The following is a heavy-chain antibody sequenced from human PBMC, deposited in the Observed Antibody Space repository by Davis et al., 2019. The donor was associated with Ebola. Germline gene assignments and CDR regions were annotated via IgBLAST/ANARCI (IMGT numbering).Heavy chain of an antibody. CDR1: GFTFSNYA. J-gene: IGHJ6*02. V-gene: IGHV3-73*01. Sequence: PGGSLRLSCVASGFTFSNYAMSWVRQASGKGLEWVGRIRSKANSYATAYAASVKGRFTISRDNSKNTAYLQMNSLKTEDTAVYYCAREGAGYCSSTSCQNYGMDVWGQGTTVTVSS. D-gene: IGHD2-2*01. CDR3: AREGAGYCSSTSCQNYGMDV. CDR2: IRSKANSYAT.